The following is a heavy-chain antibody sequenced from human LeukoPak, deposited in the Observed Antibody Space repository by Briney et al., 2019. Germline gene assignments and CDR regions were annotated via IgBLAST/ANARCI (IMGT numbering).Heavy chain of an antibody. CDR3: AKALDTYGYMRFDY. Sequence: GGSLRLSCATSGFTFVSYAMTWVRQAPGKVLEWVSAINGGGDTTYYADSVKGRFTVSRDRSTSTLFLQMSSLRAEDSGMYYCAKALDTYGYMRFDYWGQGTLVTVSS. J-gene: IGHJ4*02. V-gene: IGHV3-23*01. D-gene: IGHD5-24*01. CDR2: INGGGDTT. CDR1: GFTFVSYA.